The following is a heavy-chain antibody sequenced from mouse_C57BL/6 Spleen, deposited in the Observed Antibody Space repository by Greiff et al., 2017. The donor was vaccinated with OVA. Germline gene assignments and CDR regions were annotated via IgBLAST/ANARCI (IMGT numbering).Heavy chain of an antibody. CDR1: GYTFTSYW. CDR2: IDPSDSYT. Sequence: QVQLQQPGAELVMPGASVKLSCKASGYTFTSYWMHWVKQRPGQGLEWIGEIDPSDSYTNYNQKFKGKSTLTVDKSASTAYVQLSSLTSEDSAVYYCARHSDAMDYWGQGTSVTVSS. CDR3: ARHSDAMDY. D-gene: IGHD6-1*01. J-gene: IGHJ4*01. V-gene: IGHV1-69*01.